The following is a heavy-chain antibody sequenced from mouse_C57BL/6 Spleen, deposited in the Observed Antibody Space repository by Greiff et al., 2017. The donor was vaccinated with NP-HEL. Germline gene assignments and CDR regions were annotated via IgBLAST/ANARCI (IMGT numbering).Heavy chain of an antibody. V-gene: IGHV1-22*01. D-gene: IGHD2-3*01. J-gene: IGHJ4*01. CDR2: INPNNGGT. CDR1: GYTFTDYN. CDR3: ARGWLLRDYAMDY. Sequence: VQLQQSGPELVKPGASVKMSCKASGYTFTDYNMHWVKQSHGQSLEWIGYINPNNGGTSYNQKFKGKATLTVNKSSSTAYMELRSLTSEDSAVYYCARGWLLRDYAMDYWGQGTSVTVSS.